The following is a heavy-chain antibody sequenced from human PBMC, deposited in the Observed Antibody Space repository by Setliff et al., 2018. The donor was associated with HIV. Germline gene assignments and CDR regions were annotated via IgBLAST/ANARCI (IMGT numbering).Heavy chain of an antibody. CDR1: GYTFTSYD. CDR2: MNPNRGNT. D-gene: IGHD3-10*01. V-gene: IGHV1-8*03. J-gene: IGHJ6*03. CDR3: ARGLGSGSYYNYYYYYMDV. Sequence: GASVKVSCKASGYTFTSYDINWVRQATGQGLEWMAWMNPNRGNTGYTQKFQGRVTITRNTSITTAYMELSSLRSEDTAVYDCARGLGSGSYYNYYYYYMDVWGKGTTVTVSS.